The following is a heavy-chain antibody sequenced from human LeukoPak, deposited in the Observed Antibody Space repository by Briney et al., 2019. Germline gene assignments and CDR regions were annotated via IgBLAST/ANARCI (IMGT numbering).Heavy chain of an antibody. D-gene: IGHD5-24*01. J-gene: IGHJ4*02. CDR2: ISGGGGST. V-gene: IGHV3-23*01. CDR1: GFTFSSYG. CDR3: AKGRRDAYNYYFDY. Sequence: GGSLRLSCAASGFTFSSYGMNWVRQAPGKGLEWVSGISGGGGSTYYADSVKGRFTISRDNSKNTLYVQMNSLRAEDTAAYYCAKGRRDAYNYYFDYWGQGTLVTVSS.